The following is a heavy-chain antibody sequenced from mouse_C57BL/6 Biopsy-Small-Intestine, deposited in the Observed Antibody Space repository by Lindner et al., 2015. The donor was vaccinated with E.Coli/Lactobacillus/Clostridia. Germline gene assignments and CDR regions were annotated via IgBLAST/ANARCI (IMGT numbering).Heavy chain of an antibody. Sequence: VQLQESGPELVKPGASVKISCKASGYAFSNFWMNWVKQRPGKGLEWIGRIYPGDGDANYNGKFKGKATLTADKSSNTAYMQLSSLTSEDSAVYFCATYDGLFAWFLYWGLGTLVTVSA. CDR2: IYPGDGDA. J-gene: IGHJ3*01. CDR3: ATYDGLFAWFLY. CDR1: GYAFSNFW. D-gene: IGHD2-3*01. V-gene: IGHV1-82*01.